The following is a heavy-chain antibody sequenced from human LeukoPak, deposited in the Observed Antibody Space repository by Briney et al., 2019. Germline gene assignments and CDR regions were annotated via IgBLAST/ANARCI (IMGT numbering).Heavy chain of an antibody. CDR2: ISAYNGNT. CDR3: ATSGIGPAAGYYYYGMDV. CDR1: GYTFTSYG. J-gene: IGHJ6*02. Sequence: RASVEVSCKASGYTFTSYGISWVRQAPGQGLEWMGWISAYNGNTNYAQKLQGRVTMTTDTSTSTAYMELRSLRSDDTAVYYCATSGIGPAAGYYYYGMDVWGQGTTVTVSS. V-gene: IGHV1-18*01. D-gene: IGHD2-2*01.